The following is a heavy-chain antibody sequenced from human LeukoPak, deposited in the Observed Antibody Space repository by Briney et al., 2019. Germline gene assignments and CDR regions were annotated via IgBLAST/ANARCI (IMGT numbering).Heavy chain of an antibody. CDR3: ARAPSEIGGYYPEYFRH. Sequence: GGPLRLSCAPSGFTFSTNWSHGVRHAPGKGLGWSSLIKSDGGTNYADSVKGRFSISRDNAKKTVSLQMNSLGPEDTGVYYCARAPSEIGGYYPEYFRHWGQGTLVTVSS. D-gene: IGHD3-22*01. J-gene: IGHJ1*01. CDR1: GFTFSTNW. CDR2: IKSDGGT. V-gene: IGHV3-74*01.